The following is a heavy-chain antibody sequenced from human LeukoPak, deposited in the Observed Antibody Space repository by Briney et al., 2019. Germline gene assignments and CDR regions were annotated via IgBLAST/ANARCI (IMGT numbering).Heavy chain of an antibody. CDR3: ARVGYGSGWYSRFDY. V-gene: IGHV3-48*01. Sequence: PGGSLRLSCAASGFTFSSYSMNWVRQAPGKGLGWVSYISSSSSTIYYADSVKGRFTISRDNAKNSLYLQMNSLRAEDTAVYYCARVGYGSGWYSRFDYWGQGTLVTVSS. CDR2: ISSSSSTI. D-gene: IGHD6-19*01. CDR1: GFTFSSYS. J-gene: IGHJ4*02.